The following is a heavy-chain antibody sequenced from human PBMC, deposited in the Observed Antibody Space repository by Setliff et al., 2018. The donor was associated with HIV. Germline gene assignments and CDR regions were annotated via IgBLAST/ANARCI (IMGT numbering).Heavy chain of an antibody. D-gene: IGHD6-25*01. CDR2: IYTSGST. J-gene: IGHJ4*02. V-gene: IGHV4-61*09. CDR3: ARGYGAAGGGY. CDR1: GGSISSGSYY. Sequence: SETLSLTCTVSGGSISSGSYYWSWIRQPAGKGLEWIGYIYTSGSTNYNPSLRSRVTISIDTSMNQFSLKLSSVTAADTAVYYCARGYGAAGGGYWGQGTLVTVSS.